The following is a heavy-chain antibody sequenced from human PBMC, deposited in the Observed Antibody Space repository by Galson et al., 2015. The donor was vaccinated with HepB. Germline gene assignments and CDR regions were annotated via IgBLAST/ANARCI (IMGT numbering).Heavy chain of an antibody. J-gene: IGHJ3*02. CDR1: GYSFTSYW. CDR2: IYPGDSDT. V-gene: IGHV5-51*01. CDR3: ARPRQEWSRNDALDI. Sequence: QSGAEVKKPGESLKISCKGSGYSFTSYWIGWVRQMPGKGLERMGIIYPGDSDTRYSPSFQGQVTISADKSISTAYLQWSSLKASDTAMYYCARPRQEWSRNDALDIWGQGTMVTVSS. D-gene: IGHD3-3*01.